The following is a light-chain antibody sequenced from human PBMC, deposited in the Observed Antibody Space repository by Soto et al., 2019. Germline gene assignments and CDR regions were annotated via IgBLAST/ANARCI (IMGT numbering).Light chain of an antibody. CDR3: QQRSNWPSLT. CDR2: GAS. CDR1: QSVTSSY. J-gene: IGKJ4*01. V-gene: IGKV3D-20*02. Sequence: EIVLTQSPGTLSLSPGERATLSCRASQSVTSSYLAWWQQEPGQAPRLLIYGASSRATGIPDRFSGSGSGTDFTLTISRLEPEDSAVYYCQQRSNWPSLTFGGGTKVDIK.